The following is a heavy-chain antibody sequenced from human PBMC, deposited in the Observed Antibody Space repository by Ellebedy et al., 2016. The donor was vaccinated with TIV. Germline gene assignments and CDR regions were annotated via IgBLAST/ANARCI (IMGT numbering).Heavy chain of an antibody. D-gene: IGHD5-18*01. V-gene: IGHV3-23*01. J-gene: IGHJ4*02. CDR2: ITGSGGST. CDR3: ARALMPGYSYGKIDY. CDR1: GFTFSSYA. Sequence: GESLKISCTASGFTFSSYAMSWVRQPPGKGLEWVSSITGSGGSTYYADSVKGRFTISRDNSKNTLYLQMNSLRAEDTAVYYCARALMPGYSYGKIDYWGQGTQVTVSS.